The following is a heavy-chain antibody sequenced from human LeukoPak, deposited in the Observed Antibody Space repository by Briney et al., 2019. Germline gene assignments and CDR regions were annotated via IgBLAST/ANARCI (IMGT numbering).Heavy chain of an antibody. CDR3: VKGRITFGGVTAEHFDY. V-gene: IGHV3-30*04. J-gene: IGHJ4*02. D-gene: IGHD3-16*01. Sequence: SGGSLRLSCAASGFTFSSYAMHWVRQAPGKGLEWVAVISYDGSNKYYADSVKGRFTISRDNSKNTLYLQMNSLRAEDTAVYYCVKGRITFGGVTAEHFDYWGQGTLVTVSS. CDR1: GFTFSSYA. CDR2: ISYDGSNK.